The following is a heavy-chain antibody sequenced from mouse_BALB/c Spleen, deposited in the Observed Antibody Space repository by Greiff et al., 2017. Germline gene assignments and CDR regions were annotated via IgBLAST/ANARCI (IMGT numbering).Heavy chain of an antibody. CDR2: INPSNGRT. V-gene: IGHV1S81*02. D-gene: IGHD2-3*01. CDR1: GYTFTSYW. J-gene: IGHJ1*01. Sequence: QVQLQQPGAELVKPGASVKLSCKASGYTFTSYWMHWVKQRPGQGLEWIGEINPSNGRTNYNEKFKSKATLTVDKSSSTAYMQLSSLTSEDSAVYYCARGGDGYSYWYFEVWGAGTTVTVSS. CDR3: ARGGDGYSYWYFEV.